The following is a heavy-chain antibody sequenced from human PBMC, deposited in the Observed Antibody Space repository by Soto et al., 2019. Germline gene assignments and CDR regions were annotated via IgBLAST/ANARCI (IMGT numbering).Heavy chain of an antibody. CDR1: GFTFSSYS. V-gene: IGHV3-21*01. Sequence: GGSLRLSCAASGFTFSSYSMNWVRQAPGKGLEWVSSISSSSSYIYYADSVKGRFTISRDNAKNSLYLQMNSLRAEDTAVYYCARDHGDCTNGVCYIGNDAFDIWGQGTMVTVSS. CDR3: ARDHGDCTNGVCYIGNDAFDI. J-gene: IGHJ3*02. D-gene: IGHD2-8*01. CDR2: ISSSSSYI.